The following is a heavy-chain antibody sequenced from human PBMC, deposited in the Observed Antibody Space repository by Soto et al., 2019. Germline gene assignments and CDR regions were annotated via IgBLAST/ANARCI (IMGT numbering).Heavy chain of an antibody. Sequence: QVQLVESGGGLVKPGGSLRLSCAASGFTFSDLYMTWIRQAPGKGLEWVSYISGGGETIYYGDSVKGRFTVSRDNARKSLYLQMKSLRAEDTAVYYCASDPYYYASGYWGQGTLVIVSS. D-gene: IGHD3-10*01. V-gene: IGHV3-11*01. J-gene: IGHJ4*02. CDR1: GFTFSDLY. CDR3: ASDPYYYASGY. CDR2: ISGGGETI.